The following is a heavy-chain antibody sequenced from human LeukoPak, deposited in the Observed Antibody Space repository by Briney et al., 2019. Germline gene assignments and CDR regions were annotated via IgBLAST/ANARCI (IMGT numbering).Heavy chain of an antibody. D-gene: IGHD3-10*01. V-gene: IGHV1-69*13. CDR2: IIPIFGTA. J-gene: IGHJ4*02. CDR1: GGTFSSYA. CDR3: ARCGYYGSGSYRFDY. Sequence: SVKVSCKASGGTFSSYAISWVRQAPGQGLEWMGGIIPIFGTANYAQKFQGRVTITADESSSTAYMELSSLRSEDTAVYYCARCGYYGSGSYRFDYWGQGTLVTVSS.